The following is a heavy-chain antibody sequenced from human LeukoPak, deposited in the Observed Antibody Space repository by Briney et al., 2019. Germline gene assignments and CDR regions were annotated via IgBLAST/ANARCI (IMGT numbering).Heavy chain of an antibody. D-gene: IGHD3-10*01. J-gene: IGHJ4*02. CDR3: ARERIGTMGQQDY. Sequence: SETLSLTCTVSDDSISPFYWHWIRQPPGKGLEWIGHISYSGATNYNPSLKSRVTISADTSKNQFSLKLSSVTAADTAVYYCARERIGTMGQQDYWGQGTLVTVSS. V-gene: IGHV4-4*08. CDR1: DDSISPFY. CDR2: ISYSGAT.